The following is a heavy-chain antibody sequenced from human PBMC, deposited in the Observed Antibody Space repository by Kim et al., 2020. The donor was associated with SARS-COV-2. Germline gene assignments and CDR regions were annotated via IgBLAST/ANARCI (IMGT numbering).Heavy chain of an antibody. J-gene: IGHJ4*02. V-gene: IGHV3-23*01. D-gene: IGHD3-10*01. Sequence: YVADSVKGRFTIPRDNSKNTLYLQMNSLRAEDTAVYYCAKRNYYGSGSYEDYWGQGTLVTVSS. CDR3: AKRNYYGSGSYEDY.